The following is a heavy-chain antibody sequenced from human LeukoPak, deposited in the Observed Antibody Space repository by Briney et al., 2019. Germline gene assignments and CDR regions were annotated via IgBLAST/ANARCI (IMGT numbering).Heavy chain of an antibody. CDR3: AREATVVGATII. J-gene: IGHJ4*02. CDR2: ISTSGTT. CDR1: GGSISSYY. D-gene: IGHD1-26*01. Sequence: PSETLSRTCTVSGGSISSYYGSWIRQPAGKGLEWIDHISTSGTTTYNPSLKSRVTMSVDTSKNQFSLKLTSVTAADMAVYYCAREATVVGATIIWGQGTLVTVSS. V-gene: IGHV4-4*07.